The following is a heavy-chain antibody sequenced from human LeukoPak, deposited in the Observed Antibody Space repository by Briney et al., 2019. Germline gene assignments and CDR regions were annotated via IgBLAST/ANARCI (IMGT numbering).Heavy chain of an antibody. D-gene: IGHD6-6*01. Sequence: ETLSLTCTVSGASISSSSYYWGWIRQPPGRGLEWIGSIYYSGNTYYNPSLKSRVTISVDTSKNQFSLKLSSVTAADTAVYYCARGGIAARSWFDPWGQGTLVTVSS. CDR2: IYYSGNT. CDR1: GASISSSSYY. J-gene: IGHJ5*02. V-gene: IGHV4-39*01. CDR3: ARGGIAARSWFDP.